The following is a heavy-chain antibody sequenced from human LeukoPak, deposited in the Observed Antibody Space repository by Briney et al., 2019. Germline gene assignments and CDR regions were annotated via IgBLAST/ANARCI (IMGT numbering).Heavy chain of an antibody. J-gene: IGHJ3*02. V-gene: IGHV3-21*01. CDR2: ISSSSSYI. D-gene: IGHD1-26*01. Sequence: PGGSLRLSCAASGFTFSSYSMNWVRQAPGKGLEWVSSISSSSSYIYYADSVKGRFTTSRDNAKNSLYLQMNSLRAEDTAVYYCARDRIPWGFDIWGQGTMVTVSS. CDR3: ARDRIPWGFDI. CDR1: GFTFSSYS.